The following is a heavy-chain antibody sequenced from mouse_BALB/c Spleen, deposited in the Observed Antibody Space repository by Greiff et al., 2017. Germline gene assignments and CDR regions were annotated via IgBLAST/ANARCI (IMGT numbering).Heavy chain of an antibody. V-gene: IGHV2-9-2*01. J-gene: IGHJ3*01. D-gene: IGHD1-1*01. Sequence: QVQLKESGPGLVAPSQSLSITCTVSGFSLTSYDISWIRQPPGKGLEWLGVIWTGGGTNYNSAFMSRLSISKDNSKSQVFLKMNSLQTDDTAIYYCVRDGSNYYGSSYGAYWGQGTLVTVSA. CDR2: IWTGGGT. CDR1: GFSLTSYD. CDR3: VRDGSNYYGSSYGAY.